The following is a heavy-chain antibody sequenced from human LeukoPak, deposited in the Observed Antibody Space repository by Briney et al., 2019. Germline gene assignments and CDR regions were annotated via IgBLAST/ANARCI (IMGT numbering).Heavy chain of an antibody. J-gene: IGHJ4*02. Sequence: SETLSLTCAVYGGSFSGYYWSWIRQPPGKGLEWIGEINHSGSINYNPSLKSRVTISVDTSKNQFSLKLSSVTAADTAVYYCARGSIHYYDSSGYDYWGQGTLVTVSS. CDR3: ARGSIHYYDSSGYDY. D-gene: IGHD3-22*01. V-gene: IGHV4-34*01. CDR1: GGSFSGYY. CDR2: INHSGSI.